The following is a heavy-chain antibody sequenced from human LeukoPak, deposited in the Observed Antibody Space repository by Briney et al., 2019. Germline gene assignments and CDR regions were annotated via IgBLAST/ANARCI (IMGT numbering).Heavy chain of an antibody. Sequence: GGSLRLSCVASGFTFSSYAMSWVRQAPGKGLEWVSAISDSGGSTYYADSVKGRFTISRDNSKNTLYLQMSSLRAEDTAVYYCAKSYSSSWCPDYWGQGTLVTVSS. CDR3: AKSYSSSWCPDY. D-gene: IGHD6-13*01. J-gene: IGHJ4*02. CDR1: GFTFSSYA. V-gene: IGHV3-23*01. CDR2: ISDSGGST.